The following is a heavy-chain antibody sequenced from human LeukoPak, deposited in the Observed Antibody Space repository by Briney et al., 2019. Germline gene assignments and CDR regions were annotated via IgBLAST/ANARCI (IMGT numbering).Heavy chain of an antibody. D-gene: IGHD2-15*01. J-gene: IGHJ4*02. CDR2: IIPIFGTA. CDR3: ASGGYCSGGSCYPGYFDY. CDR1: GGTFSSYA. Sequence: SVKVSCKASGGTFSSYAISWVRQAPGQGLEWMGGIIPIFGTANYAQKFQGRVTITADKSTGTAYMELSSLRSEDTAVYYCASGGYCSGGSCYPGYFDYWGQGTLVTVSS. V-gene: IGHV1-69*06.